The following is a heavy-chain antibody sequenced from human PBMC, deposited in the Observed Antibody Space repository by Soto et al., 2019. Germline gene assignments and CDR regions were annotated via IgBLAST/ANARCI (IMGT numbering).Heavy chain of an antibody. D-gene: IGHD6-13*01. Sequence: SETLSLTCIVSGGSLSSYYWTWIRQPAGKGLEWIGRIYTSGSTNYNPSLKSRVTMSVDTSKNQFSLKLSSVTAADTAVYYCAAYSSSLGTFDIWGQGTKVTVSS. J-gene: IGHJ3*02. CDR1: GGSLSSYY. V-gene: IGHV4-4*07. CDR2: IYTSGST. CDR3: AAYSSSLGTFDI.